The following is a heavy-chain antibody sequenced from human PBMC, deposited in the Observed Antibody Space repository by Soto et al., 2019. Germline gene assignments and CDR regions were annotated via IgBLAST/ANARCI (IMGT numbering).Heavy chain of an antibody. J-gene: IGHJ5*02. Sequence: QVQLQESGPGLEKPSQTLSLTCTVSGGSINNDAYYWSWIRQHPGKGLEWIGYIYYSGSTYYNPSLKSRVTISVDMSKNQFSLKLSSVTAADTAVYYCARDYGGPFDPWGQGTLVTVSS. CDR1: GGSINNDAYY. V-gene: IGHV4-31*03. CDR3: ARDYGGPFDP. D-gene: IGHD3-16*01. CDR2: IYYSGST.